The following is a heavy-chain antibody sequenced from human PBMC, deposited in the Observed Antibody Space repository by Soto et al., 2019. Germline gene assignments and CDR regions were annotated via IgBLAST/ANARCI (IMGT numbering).Heavy chain of an antibody. CDR1: GGSISSYY. Sequence: SETLLTCTVSGGSISSYYWSWIRQPPGKGLEWIGYIYYSGSTNYNPSLKSRVTISVDTSKNQFSLKLSSVTAADTAVYYCARDRDYDILTGFIDYGMDVWGQGTTVTVSS. V-gene: IGHV4-59*01. CDR2: IYYSGST. J-gene: IGHJ6*02. D-gene: IGHD3-9*01. CDR3: ARDRDYDILTGFIDYGMDV.